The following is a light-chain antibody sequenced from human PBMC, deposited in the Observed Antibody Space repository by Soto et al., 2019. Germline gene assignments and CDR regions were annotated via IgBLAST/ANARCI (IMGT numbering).Light chain of an antibody. J-gene: IGLJ3*02. V-gene: IGLV8-61*01. CDR1: SGSVSTSYY. CDR2: STN. CDR3: VLYMGSGIWV. Sequence: QTVVTQEPSFSVSPGSTVTLTCGLRSGSVSTSYYPSWYQQTPGQAPRTLIYSTNTRSSGVPDRFSGSILGNKAALTITGAQADDESDYYCVLYMGSGIWVFGGGTKLTVL.